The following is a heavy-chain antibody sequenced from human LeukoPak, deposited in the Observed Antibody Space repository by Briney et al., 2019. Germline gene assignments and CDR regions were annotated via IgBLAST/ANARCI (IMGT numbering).Heavy chain of an antibody. CDR1: GGSISSGSYY. V-gene: IGHV4-61*02. CDR2: IYTSGST. D-gene: IGHD3-22*01. Sequence: SQTLSLTCTVSGGSISSGSYYWSWIRQPAGKGLEWIGRIYTSGSTNYNPSLKSRVTISVDTSKNQFSLKLSSVTAADTAVYYCARVYYDSIVGRAIWGQGTMFTVSS. CDR3: ARVYYDSIVGRAI. J-gene: IGHJ3*02.